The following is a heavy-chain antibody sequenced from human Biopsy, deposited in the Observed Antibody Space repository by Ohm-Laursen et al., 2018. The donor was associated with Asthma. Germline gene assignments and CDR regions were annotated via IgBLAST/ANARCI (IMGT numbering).Heavy chain of an antibody. Sequence: ASVKVSCKASGYNFISFAIHWVRQAPGQRLEWMGWVNTGNGDTKYSQKFQGRVTITRDTSASTAYMELRSLRCEDTATYYCARTYYDFLTGQVKDVFGVWGQGTMVTVSS. D-gene: IGHD3-9*01. J-gene: IGHJ3*01. CDR1: GYNFISFA. V-gene: IGHV1-3*04. CDR3: ARTYYDFLTGQVKDVFGV. CDR2: VNTGNGDT.